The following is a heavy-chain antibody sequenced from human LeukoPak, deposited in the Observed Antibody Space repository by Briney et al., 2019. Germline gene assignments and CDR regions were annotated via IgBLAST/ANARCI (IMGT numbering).Heavy chain of an antibody. V-gene: IGHV3-23*01. Sequence: GGSLRLSCAASGFTFSSYSMNWVRQAPGKGLEWVSTINDRSTGTYYADSVKGRFTISRDNSKNTLSLQMNSLRAEDTAVYYCAKGLKTTVGPYMGYHYYMDVWGKGTTVTVSS. D-gene: IGHD1-1*01. CDR1: GFTFSSYS. CDR2: INDRSTGT. J-gene: IGHJ6*03. CDR3: AKGLKTTVGPYMGYHYYMDV.